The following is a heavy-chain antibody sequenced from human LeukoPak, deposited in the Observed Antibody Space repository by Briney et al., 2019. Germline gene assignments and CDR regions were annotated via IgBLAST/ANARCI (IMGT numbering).Heavy chain of an antibody. V-gene: IGHV3-33*08. CDR1: GFTFNTYA. J-gene: IGHJ5*02. CDR3: ARLYGTYPGWFDP. Sequence: GGSLRLSCAASGFTFNTYAMSWVRQAPGKGLEWVAVIWYDGSNKYYADSVKGRFTISRDNSKNTLYLQMNCLRAEDTAVYYCARLYGTYPGWFDPWGQGTLVTVSS. D-gene: IGHD4-17*01. CDR2: IWYDGSNK.